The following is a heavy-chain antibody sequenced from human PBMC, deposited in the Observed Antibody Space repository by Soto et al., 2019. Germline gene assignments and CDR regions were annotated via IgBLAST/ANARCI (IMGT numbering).Heavy chain of an antibody. D-gene: IGHD6-13*01. V-gene: IGHV2-26*01. Sequence: GSGPTLVNPTATLTLTCTVSGFSLTTGKMGVSWIRQPPGKALEWLAHIFSNDEKSYSTSLKSRLTISKDTSKSQVVITMTNMDPVDTATYYCARICKGSWYGSYYYGMDVWGQGTTVTVSS. CDR3: ARICKGSWYGSYYYGMDV. CDR1: GFSLTTGKMG. CDR2: IFSNDEK. J-gene: IGHJ6*02.